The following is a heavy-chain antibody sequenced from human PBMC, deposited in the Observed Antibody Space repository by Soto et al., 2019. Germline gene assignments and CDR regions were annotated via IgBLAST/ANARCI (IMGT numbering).Heavy chain of an antibody. CDR2: INPSGGST. J-gene: IGHJ5*02. CDR3: ARVSPINPVLVPAAEFDP. D-gene: IGHD2-2*01. Sequence: ASVKVSCKASGYTFTSYYMHWVRQAPGQGLEWMGIINPSGGSTSYAQKFQGRVTMTRDTSTSTVYMELSSLRSEDTAVYYCARVSPINPVLVPAAEFDPWGQGTLVTVSS. CDR1: GYTFTSYY. V-gene: IGHV1-46*01.